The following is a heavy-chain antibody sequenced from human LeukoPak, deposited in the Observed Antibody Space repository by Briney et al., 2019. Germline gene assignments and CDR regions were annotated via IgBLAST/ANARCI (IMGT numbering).Heavy chain of an antibody. CDR3: ARGSNSVAY. J-gene: IGHJ4*02. D-gene: IGHD4-23*01. Sequence: KPSETLSPTCAVYGGSFSDSYWSWIRQPPGEGLEWIGEINHDGSTNYNPSLKSRVTISVDTSKNQFSLNLSSVTAADTAVYYCARGSNSVAYWGQGTLVTVSS. CDR1: GGSFSDSY. CDR2: INHDGST. V-gene: IGHV4-34*01.